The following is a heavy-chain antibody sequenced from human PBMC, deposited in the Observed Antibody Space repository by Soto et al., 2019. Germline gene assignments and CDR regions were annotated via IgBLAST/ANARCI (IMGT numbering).Heavy chain of an antibody. CDR3: ARGDYDILTGHPYYFDY. J-gene: IGHJ4*02. V-gene: IGHV1-69*12. CDR1: GGTFSSYA. Sequence: QVQLVQSGAEVKKPGSSVKVSCKASGGTFSSYAISWVRQAPGQGLEWMGGIIPIFGTANYAQKFQGRVTITEDEYTSTAYMELSSLRSEDTAVYYCARGDYDILTGHPYYFDYWGQGTLVTVSS. D-gene: IGHD3-9*01. CDR2: IIPIFGTA.